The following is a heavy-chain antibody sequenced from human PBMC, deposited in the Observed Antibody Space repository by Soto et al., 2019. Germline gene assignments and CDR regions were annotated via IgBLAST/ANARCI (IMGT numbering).Heavy chain of an antibody. Sequence: SETLSLTCSVSGDSISNSRFYWPWIRQPPGEGLEWIGSIYHTGNAYYNPSLKSRVTISVDTSKNQFSLKLSSVTAADTAVYYCARREGQLAAFDIWGQGTLVT. V-gene: IGHV4-39*07. CDR1: GDSISNSRFY. CDR2: IYHTGNA. D-gene: IGHD6-13*01. CDR3: ARREGQLAAFDI. J-gene: IGHJ3*02.